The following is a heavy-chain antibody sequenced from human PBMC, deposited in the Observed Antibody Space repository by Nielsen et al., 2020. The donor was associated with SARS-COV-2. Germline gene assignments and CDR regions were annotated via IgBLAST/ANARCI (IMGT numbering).Heavy chain of an antibody. V-gene: IGHV4-39*01. CDR2: IYYSGST. J-gene: IGHJ5*02. D-gene: IGHD6-19*01. Sequence: SETLSLTCTVSGGSISSSSYYWGWIRQPPGKGLEWIGSIYYSGSTYYNPSLKSRVTISVDTSKNQFSLKLSSVTAADTAVYYCAITYSGWPCNWFDPWGREPWSPSPQ. CDR3: AITYSGWPCNWFDP. CDR1: GGSISSSSYY.